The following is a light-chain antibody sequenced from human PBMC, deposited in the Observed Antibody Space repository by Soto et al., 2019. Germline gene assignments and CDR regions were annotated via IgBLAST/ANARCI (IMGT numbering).Light chain of an antibody. J-gene: IGKJ2*01. V-gene: IGKV1-5*03. Sequence: TQSPGTLSLSPGERATLSCRASQTVDSTYLAWYQQKPGKAPKLLIYKATNLQSGVPSRFSGSGSGTEFSLTISSLQPDDFATYYCQRYNDYQYIFGQGTKLEIK. CDR3: QRYNDYQYI. CDR1: QTVDSTY. CDR2: KAT.